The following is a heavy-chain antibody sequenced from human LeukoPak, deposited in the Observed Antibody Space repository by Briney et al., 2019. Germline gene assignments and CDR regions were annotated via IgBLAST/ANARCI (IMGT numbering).Heavy chain of an antibody. V-gene: IGHV3-30*02. CDR1: GFIFSNYG. Sequence: GGSLRLSCAASGFIFSNYGLHWVRQAPGKGLEWVTFIRYDGSKKYCADAVKGRFTISRDNSKNTLYLQMNSLRAEDTAVYYCARDLHPRLTGFLDYWGQGALVSVSS. J-gene: IGHJ4*02. D-gene: IGHD3-10*01. CDR2: IRYDGSKK. CDR3: ARDLHPRLTGFLDY.